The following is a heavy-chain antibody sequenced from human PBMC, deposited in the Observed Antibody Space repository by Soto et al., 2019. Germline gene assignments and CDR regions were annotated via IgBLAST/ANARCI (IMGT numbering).Heavy chain of an antibody. D-gene: IGHD6-6*01. CDR3: ARDTEFYSSSSVVGWFDP. J-gene: IGHJ5*02. Sequence: QVQLVKSGAEVKKPGASVKVSCKASGYTFTNYYMHWVRQAPGQGLEWMGIINPSDGSTSYAQKFQGRVTMTRDTSTSTVYMELSSLRSEDTAVYYCARDTEFYSSSSVVGWFDPWGQGILVTVSS. V-gene: IGHV1-46*01. CDR1: GYTFTNYY. CDR2: INPSDGST.